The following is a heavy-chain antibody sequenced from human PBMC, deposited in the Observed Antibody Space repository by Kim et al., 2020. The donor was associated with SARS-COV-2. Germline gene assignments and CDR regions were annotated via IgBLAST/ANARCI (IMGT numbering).Heavy chain of an antibody. Sequence: GGSLRLSCAASGFTFSSYAMSWVRQAPGKGLEWVSAISGSGGSTYYADSVKGRFTISRDNSKNTLYLQMNSLRAEDTAVYYCAKGQRYSSSWRGVEDYGMDVWGQGTTVTVSS. J-gene: IGHJ6*02. CDR1: GFTFSSYA. V-gene: IGHV3-23*01. CDR2: ISGSGGST. D-gene: IGHD6-13*01. CDR3: AKGQRYSSSWRGVEDYGMDV.